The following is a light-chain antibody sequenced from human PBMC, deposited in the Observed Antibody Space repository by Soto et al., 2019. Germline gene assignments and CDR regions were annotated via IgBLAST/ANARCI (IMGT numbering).Light chain of an antibody. Sequence: VVITQSPALLSVSPGERVALSCRASQSVNNNLAWYQQQPGQAPRLLIYDTSSRATGVPARFSGSGSGTEFTLTISSLKAEDFAVYYCQQYNDRPPLTFGGGTKVDIK. V-gene: IGKV3-15*01. CDR1: QSVNNN. J-gene: IGKJ4*01. CDR3: QQYNDRPPLT. CDR2: DTS.